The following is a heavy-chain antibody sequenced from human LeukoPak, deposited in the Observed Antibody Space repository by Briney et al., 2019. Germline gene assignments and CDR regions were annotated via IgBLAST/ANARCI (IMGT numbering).Heavy chain of an antibody. Sequence: SETLSLTCAVYGGSFSGYYWSWIRQPPGKGLGWIGEINHSGSTNYNPSLKSRVTISVDTSKNQFSLKLSSVAAADTAVYYCARVNTAMVKIIDYWGQGTLVTVSS. V-gene: IGHV4-34*01. CDR1: GGSFSGYY. J-gene: IGHJ4*02. CDR3: ARVNTAMVKIIDY. CDR2: INHSGST. D-gene: IGHD5-18*01.